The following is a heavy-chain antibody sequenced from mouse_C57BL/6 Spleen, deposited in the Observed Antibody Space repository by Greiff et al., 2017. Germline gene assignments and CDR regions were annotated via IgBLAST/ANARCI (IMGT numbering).Heavy chain of an antibody. Sequence: EVKVVESGGGLVKPGGSLKLSCAASGFTFSDYGMHWVRQAPEKGLEWVAYISSGSSTIYYAATVKGRFTISRDNAKNTLFLQMTSLRSEDTAMYYCARKENDYGYYAMDYWGQGTSVTVSS. J-gene: IGHJ4*01. CDR2: ISSGSSTI. D-gene: IGHD2-4*01. V-gene: IGHV5-17*01. CDR3: ARKENDYGYYAMDY. CDR1: GFTFSDYG.